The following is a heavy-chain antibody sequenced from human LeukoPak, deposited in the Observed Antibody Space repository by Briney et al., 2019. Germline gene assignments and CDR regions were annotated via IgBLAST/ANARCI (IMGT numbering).Heavy chain of an antibody. Sequence: PGGSLRLSCAASGFTFSSYSMNWVRQAPEKGLEWVSSISSSSSYIYYADSVKGRFTVSRDNAKNSLYLQMNSLRAEDTAVYYCARDLWGSSAFDYWGQGTLVTVSS. CDR3: ARDLWGSSAFDY. J-gene: IGHJ4*02. V-gene: IGHV3-21*01. CDR1: GFTFSSYS. D-gene: IGHD6-19*01. CDR2: ISSSSSYI.